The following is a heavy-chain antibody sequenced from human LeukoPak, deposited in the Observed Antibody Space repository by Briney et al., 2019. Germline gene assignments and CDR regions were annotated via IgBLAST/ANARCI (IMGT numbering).Heavy chain of an antibody. Sequence: PSETLSLTCTVSGGSISSGSYYWSWIRQPAGKGLEWIGRIYTSGSTNYNPSLKSRVTISVDTSKNQFSLKLSSVTAADTAVYYCASGYYYDSGSFQHWGQGTLVTVSS. CDR3: ASGYYYDSGSFQH. CDR1: GGSISSGSYY. CDR2: IYTSGST. D-gene: IGHD3-22*01. J-gene: IGHJ1*01. V-gene: IGHV4-61*02.